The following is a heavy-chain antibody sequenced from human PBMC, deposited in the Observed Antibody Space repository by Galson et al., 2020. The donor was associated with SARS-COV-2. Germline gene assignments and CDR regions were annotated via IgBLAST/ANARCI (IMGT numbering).Heavy chain of an antibody. J-gene: IGHJ5*02. CDR3: ARHDSRRITIFGVGITNWFDP. CDR1: GGSISSSSYY. V-gene: IGHV4-39*01. Sequence: SETLSLTCTVSGGSISSSSYYWGWIRQPPGKGLEWIGSIYYSGSTYYNPSLKSRVTISVDTSKNQFSLKLSSVTAADTAVYYCARHDSRRITIFGVGITNWFDPWGQGTLVTVSS. D-gene: IGHD3-3*01. CDR2: IYYSGST.